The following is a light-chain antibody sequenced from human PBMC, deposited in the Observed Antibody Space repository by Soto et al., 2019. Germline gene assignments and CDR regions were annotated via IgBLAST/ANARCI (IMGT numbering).Light chain of an antibody. V-gene: IGKV1-5*03. CDR1: QSISSY. CDR2: KAS. CDR3: QQYGVSRT. Sequence: DIQMTQSPSTLSASVGDRVTITCRASQSISSYLAWYQQKPGKAPKLLIYKASTLESGVPSRFSGSGSGTEFILTISRLEPEDFAVYYCQQYGVSRTFGQGTKVEV. J-gene: IGKJ1*01.